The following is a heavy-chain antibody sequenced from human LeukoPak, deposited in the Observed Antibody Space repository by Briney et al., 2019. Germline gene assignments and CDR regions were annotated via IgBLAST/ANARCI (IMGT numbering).Heavy chain of an antibody. V-gene: IGHV4-59*12. Sequence: SETLSLTCTVSGGSISSYYWSWIRQPPGKGLEWIGYIYYSGSTNYNPSLKSRVTISVDTSKNQFSLELTSVTAADTAWYYCARGDILTGYSTWGQGALVTVSS. CDR1: GGSISSYY. J-gene: IGHJ5*02. CDR3: ARGDILTGYST. D-gene: IGHD3-9*01. CDR2: IYYSGST.